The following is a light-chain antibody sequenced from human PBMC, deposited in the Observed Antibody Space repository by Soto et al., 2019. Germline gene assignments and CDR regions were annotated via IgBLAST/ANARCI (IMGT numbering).Light chain of an antibody. J-gene: IGLJ1*01. V-gene: IGLV4-69*01. Sequence: QLVLTQSPSASASLGASVKLTCTLRSGHSSYAIAWHQQQPEKGPRYLMKVNSDGSHSKGDGIPDRFSGSSSGAERYLIISSLLSEDEADYYCQTWGTGIHVFGTGTKLTVL. CDR3: QTWGTGIHV. CDR1: SGHSSYA. CDR2: VNSDGSH.